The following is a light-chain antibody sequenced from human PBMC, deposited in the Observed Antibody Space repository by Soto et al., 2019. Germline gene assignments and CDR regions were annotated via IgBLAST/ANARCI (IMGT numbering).Light chain of an antibody. Sequence: LTQPASVSGSPGQSITISCTGTSSDVGSYNLVSWYQQHPGKAPKLMIYEGSKRPSGVSNRFSGSKSGNTASLTISGLQAEDEADYYCCSYAGSSTDVFGNGTKVTV. CDR1: SSDVGSYNL. V-gene: IGLV2-23*01. CDR3: CSYAGSSTDV. CDR2: EGS. J-gene: IGLJ1*01.